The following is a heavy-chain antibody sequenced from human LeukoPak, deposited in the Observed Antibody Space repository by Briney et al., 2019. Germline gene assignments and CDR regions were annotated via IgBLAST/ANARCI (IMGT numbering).Heavy chain of an antibody. CDR2: ISPDSGGT. CDR3: ARDSIRGVRLLDY. V-gene: IGHV1-2*02. Sequence: ASVKVSCKASGFTFTGYYIHWVRQAPGQGPEWMGWISPDSGGTNYAQKFQGRVTVTGDSSISTAYMELSGLRSDDTAVYYCARDSIRGVRLLDYWGQGTLVTASS. J-gene: IGHJ4*02. D-gene: IGHD3-3*01. CDR1: GFTFTGYY.